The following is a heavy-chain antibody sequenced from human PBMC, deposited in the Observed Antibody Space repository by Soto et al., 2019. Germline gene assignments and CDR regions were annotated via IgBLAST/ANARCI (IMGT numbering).Heavy chain of an antibody. CDR3: AGERGLVYGARGFGYYYGMDV. Sequence: QVQLVQSGAEVKKPGASVKVSCKASGYTFTSYDISWVRQAPGQGLEWMGWISAYNGNTNYAQKLQGRVTMTTDTSASTAYVEVGGTRSHDAAVYYCAGERGLVYGARGFGYYYGMDVWGQGTTVTVSS. CDR1: GYTFTSYD. J-gene: IGHJ6*02. CDR2: ISAYNGNT. V-gene: IGHV1-18*01. D-gene: IGHD4-17*01.